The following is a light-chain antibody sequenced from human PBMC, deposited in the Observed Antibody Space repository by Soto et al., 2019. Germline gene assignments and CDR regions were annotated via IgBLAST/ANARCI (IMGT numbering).Light chain of an antibody. J-gene: IGKJ4*01. CDR3: QHYRTS. Sequence: EIVLTQSPGTLSLSPGERATLSCRASQSVSSSYLAWYQQKPGQAPRQLIYGASSRATGIPDRFSGSGSGTDFPLTITRLEPEDFAFYYCQHYRTSFGGGTRVEIK. CDR1: QSVSSSY. V-gene: IGKV3-20*01. CDR2: GAS.